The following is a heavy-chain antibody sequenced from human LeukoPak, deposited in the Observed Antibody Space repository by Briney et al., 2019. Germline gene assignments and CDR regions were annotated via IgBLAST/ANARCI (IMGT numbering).Heavy chain of an antibody. CDR2: IYYRGST. J-gene: IGHJ5*02. CDR1: GGSISIDDYY. V-gene: IGHV4-30-4*08. CDR3: ERERRHYDSSGYHL. D-gene: IGHD3-22*01. Sequence: SQTLSLTCTVSGGSISIDDYYWTWIRQPRGKGLERIGYIYYRGSTYYNPYVKSPLTKTTDKYNNKFSLKQSSVTAANTAVYYCERERRHYDSSGYHLWGQGALVTVSS.